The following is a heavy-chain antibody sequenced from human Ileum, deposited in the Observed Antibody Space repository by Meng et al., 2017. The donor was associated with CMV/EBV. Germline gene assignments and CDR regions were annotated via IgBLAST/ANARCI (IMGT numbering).Heavy chain of an antibody. CDR2: ISIYGRNE. CDR1: GFSFSTYA. V-gene: IGHV3-30*03. CDR3: ARQQGYFDSTMAYFDS. Sequence: GESLKISCTASGFSFSTYAMDWVRQTPGKGLECVAIISIYGRNEYYADSVNGRFTISRDDSKNTVYLEMNNLKPDDTGIYYCARQQGYFDSTMAYFDSWGQGTQVTVSS. J-gene: IGHJ4*02. D-gene: IGHD2/OR15-2a*01.